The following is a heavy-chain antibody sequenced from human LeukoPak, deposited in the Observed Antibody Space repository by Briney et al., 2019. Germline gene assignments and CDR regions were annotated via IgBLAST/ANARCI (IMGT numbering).Heavy chain of an antibody. CDR2: IYYSGST. V-gene: IGHV4-39*07. CDR3: ARSGNYYDNSGRDAFDI. Sequence: SETLSLTCVVSGDSITTHNYYWGWIRQSPGKGLEWIGNIYYSGSTYYSPSLKSRVTISVDTSKNQFSLKLSSVTAADTAVYYCARSGNYYDNSGRDAFDIWGQGTRVTVSS. CDR1: GDSITTHNYY. J-gene: IGHJ3*02. D-gene: IGHD3-22*01.